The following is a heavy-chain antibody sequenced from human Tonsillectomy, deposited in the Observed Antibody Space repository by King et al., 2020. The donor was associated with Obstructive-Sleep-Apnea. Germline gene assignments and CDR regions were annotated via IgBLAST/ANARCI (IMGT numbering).Heavy chain of an antibody. CDR1: GFTFSRYW. CDR3: ARGVVMPLSGDVYFDY. V-gene: IGHV3-74*01. D-gene: IGHD4-23*01. CDR2: INSDGSST. J-gene: IGHJ4*02. Sequence: VQLVESGGGLVQPGGSLRLSCAASGFTFSRYWMHWVRQAPGKGLVWVSRINSDGSSTSYADSVKGRFTISRDNAKNTLYLQMNSLRAEDTAVYYCARGVVMPLSGDVYFDYWGQGTLVTVSS.